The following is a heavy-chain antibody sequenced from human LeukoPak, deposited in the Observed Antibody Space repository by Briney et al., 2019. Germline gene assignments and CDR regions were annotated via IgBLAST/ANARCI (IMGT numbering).Heavy chain of an antibody. CDR2: IYYSGST. J-gene: IGHJ4*02. Sequence: SETLSPTCTVSGGSMSSYYWSWIRQPPGKGLEWIGYIYYSGSTDYNPSLKSRVTISVDTSKNQFSLKLSSVTAADTAVYYCARGLGSMTTVTTLDYWGQGTLVTVSS. V-gene: IGHV4-59*01. CDR3: ARGLGSMTTVTTLDY. D-gene: IGHD4-17*01. CDR1: GGSMSSYY.